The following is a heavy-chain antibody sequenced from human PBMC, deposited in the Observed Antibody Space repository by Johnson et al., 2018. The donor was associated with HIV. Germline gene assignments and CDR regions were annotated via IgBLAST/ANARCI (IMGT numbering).Heavy chain of an antibody. J-gene: IGHJ3*01. V-gene: IGHV3-30*02. CDR3: TKEGVYDRSGYKPPDAFDV. CDR1: GFTFSSYG. CDR2: IRYDGSNK. D-gene: IGHD3-22*01. Sequence: QMQLVESVGGVVQPGRSLRLSCAASGFTFSSYGMHWVRQSPGNGLEWVAFIRYDGSNKYYADSVKGRFTISRDNSKSMLYLQMNSLRTEDTAVYYCTKEGVYDRSGYKPPDAFDVWGQGKVVTVSS.